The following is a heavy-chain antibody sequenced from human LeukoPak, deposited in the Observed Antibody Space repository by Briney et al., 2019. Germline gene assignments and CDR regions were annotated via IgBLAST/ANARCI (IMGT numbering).Heavy chain of an antibody. CDR2: IYYSGST. Sequence: SEALSLTCTVSGGSISSSSYYWGWIRQPPGKGLEWIGSIYYSGSTYYNPSLKSRVTISVDTSKNQFSLKLSSVTAADTAVYYCARGYGDYPQDYWGQGTLVTVSS. D-gene: IGHD4-17*01. CDR1: GGSISSSSYY. J-gene: IGHJ4*02. CDR3: ARGYGDYPQDY. V-gene: IGHV4-39*07.